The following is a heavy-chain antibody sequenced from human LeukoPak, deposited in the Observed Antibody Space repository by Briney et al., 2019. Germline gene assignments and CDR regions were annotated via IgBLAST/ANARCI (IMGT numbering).Heavy chain of an antibody. D-gene: IGHD1-26*01. CDR2: MNPNSGNT. J-gene: IGHJ4*02. CDR3: AREVVGATAY. Sequence: GASVKVTCKASGYTFTSYDINWVRQATGQGLEWMGWMNPNSGNTGYAQKFQGRVTITRDTSASTAYMELSSLRSEDTAVYYCAREVVGATAYWGQGTLVTVSS. V-gene: IGHV1-8*03. CDR1: GYTFTSYD.